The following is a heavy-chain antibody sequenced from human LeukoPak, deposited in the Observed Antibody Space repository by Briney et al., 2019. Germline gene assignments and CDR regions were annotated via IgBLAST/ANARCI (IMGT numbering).Heavy chain of an antibody. CDR2: ISGSGVST. V-gene: IGHV3-23*01. Sequence: PGGSLRLSCAASGFTFNSYAMSWVRQAPGKGLEWVSTISGSGVSTYYADSVKGRFTISRDSSRNTLYLQMNSLRAEDTAVYSCAKDLPGFFDCWGQGTLVTVFS. CDR1: GFTFNSYA. CDR3: AKDLPGFFDC. J-gene: IGHJ4*02.